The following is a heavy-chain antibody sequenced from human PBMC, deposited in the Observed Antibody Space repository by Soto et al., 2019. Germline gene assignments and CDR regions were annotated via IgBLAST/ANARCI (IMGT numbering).Heavy chain of an antibody. CDR3: ARGKRRITIFGVVRTRPYDAFDL. D-gene: IGHD3-3*01. CDR2: IYYSGST. Sequence: SETLSLTCTVSGGSISSSSYYWDWVRQPPGKGLEWIGTIYYSGSTYYNPSLKTRVTVSVDTSKNQFSLNLSSVTAADTAVYYCARGKRRITIFGVVRTRPYDAFDLWGQGTMVTVSS. J-gene: IGHJ3*01. V-gene: IGHV4-39*01. CDR1: GGSISSSSYY.